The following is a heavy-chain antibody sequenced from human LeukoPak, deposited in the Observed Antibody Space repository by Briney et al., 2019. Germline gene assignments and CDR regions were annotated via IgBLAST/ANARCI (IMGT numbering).Heavy chain of an antibody. CDR2: INHSGST. CDR1: GGSFSGYY. Sequence: SETLSLTCAVYGGSFSGYYWSWIRQPPGKGLEWIGEINHSGSTNYNPSLKSRVTISVDTSKNQFSLKLSSVTAADTAVYYCARRNYYDSSGYYGLWGQGTLVTVSS. J-gene: IGHJ4*02. CDR3: ARRNYYDSSGYYGL. D-gene: IGHD3-22*01. V-gene: IGHV4-34*01.